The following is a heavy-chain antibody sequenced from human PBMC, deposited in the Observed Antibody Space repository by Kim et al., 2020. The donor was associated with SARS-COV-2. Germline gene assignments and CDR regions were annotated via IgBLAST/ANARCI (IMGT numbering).Heavy chain of an antibody. J-gene: IGHJ2*01. D-gene: IGHD6-19*01. CDR2: IIPIFGTA. V-gene: IGHV1-69*13. CDR1: GGTFSSYA. CDR3: ATMREIAVAEGSYWYFDL. Sequence: SVKVSCKASGGTFSSYAISWVRQAPGQGLEWMGGIIPIFGTANYAQKFQGRVTITADESTSTAYMELSSLRSEDTAVYYCATMREIAVAEGSYWYFDLWGRGTLVTVSS.